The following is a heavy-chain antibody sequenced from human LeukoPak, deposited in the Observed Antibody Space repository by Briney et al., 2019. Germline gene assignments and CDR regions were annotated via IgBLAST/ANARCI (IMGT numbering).Heavy chain of an antibody. CDR3: ARDRNWGSAAHHFDL. V-gene: IGHV3-33*01. D-gene: IGHD7-27*01. J-gene: IGHJ4*02. Sequence: GGSLRLSCAASGFTFRSYCMHWVRQAPGKGLEWVAVIWYDGSNKIYADAVKGRFTFSRDNSKNMLYLQMNSLRAEDTAVYYCARDRNWGSAAHHFDLWGQGTLVSVSS. CDR1: GFTFRSYC. CDR2: IWYDGSNK.